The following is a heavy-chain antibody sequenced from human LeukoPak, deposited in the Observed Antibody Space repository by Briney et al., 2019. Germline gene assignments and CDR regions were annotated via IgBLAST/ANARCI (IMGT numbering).Heavy chain of an antibody. CDR2: IYRSGST. CDR1: GYSISSGYY. CDR3: ARESYGSGSYKDY. Sequence: SETLSLTCAVSGYSISSGYYWGWIRQPPGKGLEWIGSIYRSGSTYHNPSLKSRVTISVDTSKNQFSLKLSSVTAADTAVYYCARESYGSGSYKDYWGQGTLVTVSS. V-gene: IGHV4-38-2*02. J-gene: IGHJ4*02. D-gene: IGHD3-10*01.